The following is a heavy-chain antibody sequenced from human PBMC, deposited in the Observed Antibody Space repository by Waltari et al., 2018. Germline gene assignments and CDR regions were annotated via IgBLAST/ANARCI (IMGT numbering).Heavy chain of an antibody. Sequence: QLQLQESGPGLVKPSETLSLTCTVSGGSISSSNYYWGWIRQPPGKGLEWIGSIYYSGRPYYNPTLKRRVTMSVDTSKNQFYLKLNSVTAADTAVHYCARSGYYDSSGYYWWFDPWGQGTLVTVSS. V-gene: IGHV4-39*01. D-gene: IGHD3-22*01. CDR3: ARSGYYDSSGYYWWFDP. J-gene: IGHJ5*02. CDR1: GGSISSSNYY. CDR2: IYYSGRP.